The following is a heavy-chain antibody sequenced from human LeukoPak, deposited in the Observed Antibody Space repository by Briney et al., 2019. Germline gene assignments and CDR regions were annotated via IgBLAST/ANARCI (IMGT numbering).Heavy chain of an antibody. CDR3: ARGGYYDYVWGSYRQSYFDY. V-gene: IGHV4-34*01. J-gene: IGHJ4*02. D-gene: IGHD3-16*02. CDR1: GGSFSGYY. CDR2: INHIGST. Sequence: SETLSLTCAVYGGSFSGYYWSWIRQPPGKGLEWIGEINHIGSTNYNPSLKSRVTISVDTSKNQFSLKLSSVTAADTAVYYCARGGYYDYVWGSYRQSYFDYWGQGTLVTVSS.